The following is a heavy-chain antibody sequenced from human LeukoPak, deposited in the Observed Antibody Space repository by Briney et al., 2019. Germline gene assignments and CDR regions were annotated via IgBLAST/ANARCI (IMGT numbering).Heavy chain of an antibody. Sequence: SETLSLTCAVYGGSFSGYYWSWIRQPPGKGLEWIGEINHSGSTNYNPSLKSRVTISVDTSKNQFSLKLSSVTAADTAVYYCARYRYGSLDYWGQGTLVTVSS. D-gene: IGHD3-10*01. CDR3: ARYRYGSLDY. CDR2: INHSGST. J-gene: IGHJ4*02. CDR1: GGSFSGYY. V-gene: IGHV4-34*01.